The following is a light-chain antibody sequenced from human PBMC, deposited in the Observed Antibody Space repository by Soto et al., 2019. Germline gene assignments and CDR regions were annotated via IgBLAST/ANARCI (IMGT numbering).Light chain of an antibody. CDR3: AAWDDSLSGWV. Sequence: QSVLTQPPSASGTPGQRVTISCSGSSFNIGSNTVNWYQQLPGTAPKLLIYRNNQRPSGVPDRFSGSKSGTSASLAISGLRSEDEADYYCAAWDDSLSGWVFGGGTKLTVL. CDR2: RNN. V-gene: IGLV1-47*01. CDR1: SFNIGSNT. J-gene: IGLJ3*02.